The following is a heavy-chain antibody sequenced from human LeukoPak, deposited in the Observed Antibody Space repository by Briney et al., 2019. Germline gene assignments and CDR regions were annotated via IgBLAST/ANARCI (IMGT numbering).Heavy chain of an antibody. CDR3: AREIFGSGSYPDY. D-gene: IGHD3-10*01. CDR1: GITVSSNS. CDR2: IYSDGST. Sequence: GGSLRLSCAASGITVSSNSMSWVRQAPGKGLEWVSIIYSDGSTYYADSVRGRFTISRDNSKNTVYLQMNSLGGEDTAVYYCAREIFGSGSYPDYWGQGTLVTVSS. V-gene: IGHV3-66*01. J-gene: IGHJ4*02.